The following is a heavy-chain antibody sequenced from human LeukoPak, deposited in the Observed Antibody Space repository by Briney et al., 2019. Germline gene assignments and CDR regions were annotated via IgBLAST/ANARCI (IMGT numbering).Heavy chain of an antibody. CDR1: GFTFSSYA. J-gene: IGHJ4*02. Sequence: PGGSLRLSCAAFGFTFSSYAMSWVRQAPGKGLEWVSAISGSGGSTYYADSVKGRFTISRDNSKNTLYLQMNSLRAEDTAVYYCAKDIYYGSGSYYLAPFDYWGQGTLVTVSS. CDR2: ISGSGGST. CDR3: AKDIYYGSGSYYLAPFDY. V-gene: IGHV3-23*01. D-gene: IGHD3-10*01.